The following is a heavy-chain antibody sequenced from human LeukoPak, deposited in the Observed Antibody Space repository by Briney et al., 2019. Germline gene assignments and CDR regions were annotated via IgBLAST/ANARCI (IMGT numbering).Heavy chain of an antibody. V-gene: IGHV1-18*01. D-gene: IGHD6-13*01. CDR3: AREPSSWSKFDN. Sequence: ASVKVSCKASGYTFTSYGISWVRQAPGQGLEWMGWISAYNGNTNYAQKLQGRVTMTTDTSTNTAYMELRSLRSDDTAVYYCAREPSSWSKFDNWGQGTLVTVSS. J-gene: IGHJ4*02. CDR1: GYTFTSYG. CDR2: ISAYNGNT.